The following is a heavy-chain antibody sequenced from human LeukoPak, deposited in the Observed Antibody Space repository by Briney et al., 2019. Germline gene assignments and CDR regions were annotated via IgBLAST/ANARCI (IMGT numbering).Heavy chain of an antibody. D-gene: IGHD5-12*01. Sequence: PGGSLRLSCAASGFTFSSYSMNWVRQAPGKGLEWVSSISSSSSYIYYADSVKGRFTISRDNAKNSLYLQMNSLRAEDTAVYYRARANSGYDYYYYGMDVWGKGTTVTVSS. J-gene: IGHJ6*04. CDR3: ARANSGYDYYYYGMDV. V-gene: IGHV3-21*01. CDR1: GFTFSSYS. CDR2: ISSSSSYI.